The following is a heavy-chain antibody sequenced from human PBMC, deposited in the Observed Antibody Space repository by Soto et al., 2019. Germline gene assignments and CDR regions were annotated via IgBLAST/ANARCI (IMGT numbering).Heavy chain of an antibody. J-gene: IGHJ6*03. D-gene: IGHD2-2*01. Sequence: GGSLRLSCAASGFTFSSYGMHWVRQAPGKGLEWVAVIWYDGSNKYYADSVKGRFTISRDNSKNTLYLQMNSLRAEDTAVYYCARRGGVVVPAAIHPHYYYYYMDVWGKGTTVTVSS. CDR3: ARRGGVVVPAAIHPHYYYYYMDV. V-gene: IGHV3-33*01. CDR1: GFTFSSYG. CDR2: IWYDGSNK.